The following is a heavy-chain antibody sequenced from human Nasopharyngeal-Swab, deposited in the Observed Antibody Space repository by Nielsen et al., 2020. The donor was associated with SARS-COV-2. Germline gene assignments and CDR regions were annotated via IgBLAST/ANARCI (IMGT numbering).Heavy chain of an antibody. CDR2: ISSSSSYT. J-gene: IGHJ3*02. Sequence: WIRKPPGKGLEWVSYISSSSSYTNYAESVKGRFTISRDNAKNSLYLQLNSLRAEDTAVYYCARQAYSSNQDDAFDIWGQGTMVTVSS. V-gene: IGHV3-11*06. CDR3: ARQAYSSNQDDAFDI. D-gene: IGHD6-13*01.